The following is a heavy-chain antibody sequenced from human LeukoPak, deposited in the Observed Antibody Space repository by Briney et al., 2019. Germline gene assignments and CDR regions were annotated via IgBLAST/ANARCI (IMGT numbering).Heavy chain of an antibody. J-gene: IGHJ6*03. CDR3: ASDYPLYYYYLDV. CDR1: GFTFSSYG. CDR2: ISYDGSNK. V-gene: IGHV3-30*03. Sequence: GGSLRLSCAASGFTFSSYGMHWVRQAPGKGLEWVAVISYDGSNKYYADSVKGRFTISRDNSKNTLFLQMNSLRVEDTAVYYCASDYPLYYYYLDVWGKGTTVTVSS.